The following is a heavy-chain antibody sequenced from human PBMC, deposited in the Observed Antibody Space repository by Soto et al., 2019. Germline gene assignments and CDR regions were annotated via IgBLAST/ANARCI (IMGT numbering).Heavy chain of an antibody. J-gene: IGHJ4*01. CDR1: GFAFSNQG. V-gene: IGHV3-30*03. D-gene: IGHD6-19*01. Sequence: PGGSLRLSCAASGFAFSNQGMHWVRRAPGKGLEWVALISHDGQNIYYADSVKGRFTISRDNSKNTLYLQMNSLRAEDTAVYYCARDGPGNRIAVAGTGFDYWGQGTLVTVSS. CDR2: ISHDGQNI. CDR3: ARDGPGNRIAVAGTGFDY.